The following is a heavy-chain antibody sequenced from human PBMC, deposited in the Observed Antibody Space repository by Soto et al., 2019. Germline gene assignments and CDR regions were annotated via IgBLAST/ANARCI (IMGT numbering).Heavy chain of an antibody. CDR2: LNPNSANT. Sequence: QVQLVQSGAEVRKPGASVKVSCKTSGYIFSNYDIAWVRQATGQGLEWMGWLNPNSANTGYAQKFQGRVTLTSDSSITTAYMELNSLTSEDTAVYYCARAIRDELFCDYWGQGPLVTVSS. CDR1: GYIFSNYD. CDR3: ARAIRDELFCDY. D-gene: IGHD3-10*01. J-gene: IGHJ4*02. V-gene: IGHV1-8*01.